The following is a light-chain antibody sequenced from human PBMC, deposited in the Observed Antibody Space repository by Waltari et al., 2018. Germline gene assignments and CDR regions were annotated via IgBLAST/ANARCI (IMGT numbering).Light chain of an antibody. CDR2: GAS. Sequence: EIVLTQSTGTLSLSPGERDTLACRASQSVSSSYLAWYQQKPGQAPRVLIHGASNRATGIPDRFSGSGSGTDFTLTISRLEPEDFAVYYCQQYGSSPWTFGQGTKVEIK. CDR1: QSVSSSY. CDR3: QQYGSSPWT. J-gene: IGKJ1*01. V-gene: IGKV3-20*01.